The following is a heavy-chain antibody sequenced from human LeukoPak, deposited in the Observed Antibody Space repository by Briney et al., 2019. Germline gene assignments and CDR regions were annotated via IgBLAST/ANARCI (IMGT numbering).Heavy chain of an antibody. CDR2: ISSSNSYI. Sequence: GGSLRLSCAASGFTFSSYSMNWVRQAPGKGLEWVSSISSSNSYIYYADSVKGRFTISRDNAKNSLYLQMNSLRAEDTAVYYCARATLTTVGNYYYYYGMDVWGQGTTVTVSS. CDR1: GFTFSSYS. J-gene: IGHJ6*02. V-gene: IGHV3-21*01. D-gene: IGHD4-23*01. CDR3: ARATLTTVGNYYYYYGMDV.